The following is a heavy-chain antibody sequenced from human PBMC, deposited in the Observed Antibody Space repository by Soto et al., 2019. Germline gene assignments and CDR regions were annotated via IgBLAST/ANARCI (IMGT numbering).Heavy chain of an antibody. D-gene: IGHD1-1*01. Sequence: GGSLRLSCAGSGFIFGDYAMTWVRQAPGKGLEWVSAMSGSAGIAYYADSVKGRFTISRDNSKSTLYLQMNSLRAEDTAVYYCAKLVRWNGYYWGQGTLVTVSS. CDR3: AKLVRWNGYY. V-gene: IGHV3-23*01. J-gene: IGHJ4*02. CDR1: GFIFGDYA. CDR2: MSGSAGIA.